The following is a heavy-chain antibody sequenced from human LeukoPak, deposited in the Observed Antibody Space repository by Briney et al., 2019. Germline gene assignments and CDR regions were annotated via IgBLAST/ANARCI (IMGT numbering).Heavy chain of an antibody. Sequence: GESLKISCKGPGYSFTSYWIGWVRQIPGKGLEWMGINYPGDSDTRYSPPFQGQVTISADKSISTAYLQWSTLKASDTAMYYCARSGTQRTYYDILTGYYRIEPFDYWGQGTLVTVSS. D-gene: IGHD3-9*01. V-gene: IGHV5-51*01. CDR1: GYSFTSYW. J-gene: IGHJ4*02. CDR2: NYPGDSDT. CDR3: ARSGTQRTYYDILTGYYRIEPFDY.